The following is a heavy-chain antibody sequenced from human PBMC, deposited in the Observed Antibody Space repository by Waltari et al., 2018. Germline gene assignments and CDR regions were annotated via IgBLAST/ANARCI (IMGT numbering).Heavy chain of an antibody. Sequence: EVQLLESGGGLVQPGGSLRLSCAASGLTFSSYGMNWVRQAPGKGLEWVSGISGSGASTYYADSVKGRFTISRDNSKNTLYLHMNSLRAEDTAVYFCAKDVSHFNDAFDIWGQGTMVTVSS. D-gene: IGHD3-3*02. CDR3: AKDVSHFNDAFDI. CDR1: GLTFSSYG. J-gene: IGHJ3*02. CDR2: ISGSGAST. V-gene: IGHV3-23*01.